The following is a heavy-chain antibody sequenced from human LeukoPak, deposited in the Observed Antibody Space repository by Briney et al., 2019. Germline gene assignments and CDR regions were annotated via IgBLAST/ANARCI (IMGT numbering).Heavy chain of an antibody. CDR2: MQSDGSIE. J-gene: IGHJ6*02. V-gene: IGHV3-33*01. CDR1: GFFFSSYC. Sequence: PGRSVTLSCTASGFFFSSYCIHWVRQAPCRGLEWVVDMQSDGSIEYYADSVKGRFTISRDQSKNTLFLQVNSLRAEDTAVYYCARDNRLLWFGELYRYYYYGMDVWGQGTTVTVSS. D-gene: IGHD3-10*01. CDR3: ARDNRLLWFGELYRYYYYGMDV.